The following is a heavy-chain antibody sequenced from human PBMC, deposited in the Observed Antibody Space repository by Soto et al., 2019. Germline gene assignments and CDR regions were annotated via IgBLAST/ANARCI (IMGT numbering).Heavy chain of an antibody. CDR3: GREALLFSSSSRSYYYYMDV. D-gene: IGHD6-6*01. CDR1: GYTFTSYD. CDR2: MNPNSGNT. Sequence: ASVKVSCKASGYTFTSYDINWVRQATGQGLEWMGWMNPNSGNTGYAQKFQGRVTMTRNTSISTAYMELSSLRSEDTAVYYCGREALLFSSSSRSYYYYMDVWGKGTTVTVSS. J-gene: IGHJ6*03. V-gene: IGHV1-8*01.